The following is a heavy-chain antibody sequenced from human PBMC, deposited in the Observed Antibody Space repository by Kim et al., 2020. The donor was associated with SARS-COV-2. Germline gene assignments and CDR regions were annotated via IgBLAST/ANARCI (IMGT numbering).Heavy chain of an antibody. D-gene: IGHD3-10*01. CDR3: ARRALLLWFGEHAFDI. Sequence: GGSLRLSCAASGFTFSSYSMNWVRQAPGKGLEWVSYISSSSSTIYYAYSVKGRFTISRDNAKNSLSLQMNSLRAEDTAVYYCARRALLLWFGEHAFDIWGQGTMVTVSS. CDR1: GFTFSSYS. V-gene: IGHV3-48*01. CDR2: ISSSSSTI. J-gene: IGHJ3*02.